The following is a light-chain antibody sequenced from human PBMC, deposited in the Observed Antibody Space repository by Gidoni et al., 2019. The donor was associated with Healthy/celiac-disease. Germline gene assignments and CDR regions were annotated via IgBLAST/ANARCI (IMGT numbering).Light chain of an antibody. V-gene: IGKV1-39*01. Sequence: DIQMTQSPSSLSASVGDRVTITCRASQSISSYLNWYQQKPGKAPKLLIYAASSLQSGVPSRFSGSGSGTYFTLTISSLQPEDFATYYCQQSYRTLRTFGQGTKVEIK. J-gene: IGKJ1*01. CDR3: QQSYRTLRT. CDR2: AAS. CDR1: QSISSY.